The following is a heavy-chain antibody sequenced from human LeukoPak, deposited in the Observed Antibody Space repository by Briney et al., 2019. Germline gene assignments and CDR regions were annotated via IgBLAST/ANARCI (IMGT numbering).Heavy chain of an antibody. J-gene: IGHJ4*02. CDR2: IIPILGIA. Sequence: SVKVSCKASGDTFSSYTIGWVRQAPGQGLEWMGRIIPILGIANYAQKLQGRVTITADKSTSTAYMELSSLRSEDTAVYYYARDRLGYCSSTSCYLDLYYFDYWGQGTLVTVSS. V-gene: IGHV1-69*04. CDR3: ARDRLGYCSSTSCYLDLYYFDY. D-gene: IGHD2-2*01. CDR1: GDTFSSYT.